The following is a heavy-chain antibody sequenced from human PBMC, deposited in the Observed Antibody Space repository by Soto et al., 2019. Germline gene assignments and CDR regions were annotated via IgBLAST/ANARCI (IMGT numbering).Heavy chain of an antibody. CDR3: AIDNSQSYGPPAASPWFLP. V-gene: IGHV1-46*01. CDR2: INPSGDSR. Sequence: ASVKVSCKASGFSFSDYFMHWVRQAPGQGLEWMGIINPSGDSRNYAQKFQGRVTITRDTSTSTVYMDLSSLRYEDTAVYYCAIDNSQSYGPPAASPWFLPWGQGTPVTVSS. CDR1: GFSFSDYF. J-gene: IGHJ5*02. D-gene: IGHD2-15*01.